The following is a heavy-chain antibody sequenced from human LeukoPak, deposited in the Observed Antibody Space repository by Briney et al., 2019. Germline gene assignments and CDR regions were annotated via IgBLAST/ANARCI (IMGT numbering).Heavy chain of an antibody. CDR2: NSGYKGNT. D-gene: IGHD3-9*01. Sequence: GASVKVSCKASGYPFGSYGISWVRQAPGQGLEWMGWNSGYKGNTKYAQKFQGRVTMTEDTSTDTAYMELSSLRSEDTAVYYCATDLVRYFDWLRDYWGQGTLVTVSS. J-gene: IGHJ4*02. CDR1: GYPFGSYG. V-gene: IGHV1-18*01. CDR3: ATDLVRYFDWLRDY.